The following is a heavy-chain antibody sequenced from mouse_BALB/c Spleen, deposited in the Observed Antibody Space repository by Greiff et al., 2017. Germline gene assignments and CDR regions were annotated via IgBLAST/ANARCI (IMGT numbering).Heavy chain of an antibody. CDR3: ARSSDGYSYYFDY. Sequence: EVMLVESGGGLVQPGGSRKLSCAASGFTFSSFGMHWVRQAPEKGLEWVAYISSGSSTIYYADTVKGRFTISRDNPKNTLFLQMTSLRSEDTAMYYCARSSDGYSYYFDYWGQGTTLTVSS. J-gene: IGHJ2*01. CDR2: ISSGSSTI. D-gene: IGHD2-3*01. V-gene: IGHV5-17*02. CDR1: GFTFSSFG.